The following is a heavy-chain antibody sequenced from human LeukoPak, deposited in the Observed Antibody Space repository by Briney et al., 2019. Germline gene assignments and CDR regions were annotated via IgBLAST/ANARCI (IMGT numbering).Heavy chain of an antibody. V-gene: IGHV4-59*01. CDR3: ARDSGSYSFDY. Sequence: SETLSLTCTVSGGSISSYYWSWIRQPPGKGLEWIGYIYYSGSTNYNPSLRSRVTISVDTSKNQFSLKLSSVTAADTAVYYCARDSGSYSFDYWGQGTLVTVSS. CDR1: GGSISSYY. D-gene: IGHD1-26*01. CDR2: IYYSGST. J-gene: IGHJ4*02.